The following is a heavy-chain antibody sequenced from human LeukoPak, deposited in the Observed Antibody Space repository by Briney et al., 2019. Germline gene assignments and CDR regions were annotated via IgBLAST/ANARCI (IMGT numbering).Heavy chain of an antibody. CDR2: ISSEGSST. V-gene: IGHV3-74*01. Sequence: GGSLILSCAASGFTFSIYWMHWVRQAPGKALVWVSRISSEGSSTTYADSVKGRFTISRDNAKDTLYLQMNSLRAEDTAVYYCARGENTYIDYWGQGTLVTVSS. D-gene: IGHD3-16*01. CDR3: ARGENTYIDY. CDR1: GFTFSIYW. J-gene: IGHJ4*02.